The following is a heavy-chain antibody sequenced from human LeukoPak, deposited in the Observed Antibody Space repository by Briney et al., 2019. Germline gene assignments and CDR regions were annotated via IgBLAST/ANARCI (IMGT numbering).Heavy chain of an antibody. Sequence: PSETLSLTCAVYGGSFSGYYWSWIRQPPGKGLEWIGEINHSGSTNYNPSLKSRVTISVDTSKNQFSLKLSSVTAADTAVYYCARDHPRGEYYYDSSGAFDIWGQGTMVTVSS. J-gene: IGHJ3*02. V-gene: IGHV4-34*01. D-gene: IGHD3-22*01. CDR3: ARDHPRGEYYYDSSGAFDI. CDR2: INHSGST. CDR1: GGSFSGYY.